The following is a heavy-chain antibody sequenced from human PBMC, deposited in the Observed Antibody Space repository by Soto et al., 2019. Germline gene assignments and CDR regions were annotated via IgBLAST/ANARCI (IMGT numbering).Heavy chain of an antibody. Sequence: GGSLRLSCAASGFNFNSYTINWVRQAPGKRLEWLSSISSSGYIFSTDSVRGRFTISRDNAKNSVYLHINSLRAEDTAVYFCARDCSGGSCYPGMDVWGQGTTVTVSS. CDR2: ISSSGYI. J-gene: IGHJ6*02. D-gene: IGHD2-15*01. CDR1: GFNFNSYT. CDR3: ARDCSGGSCYPGMDV. V-gene: IGHV3-21*01.